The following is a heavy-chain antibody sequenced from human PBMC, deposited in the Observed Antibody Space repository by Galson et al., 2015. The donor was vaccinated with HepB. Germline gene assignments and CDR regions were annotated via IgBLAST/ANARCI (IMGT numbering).Heavy chain of an antibody. D-gene: IGHD2-15*01. Sequence: SLRLSCAASGFTFSSYAMSWVRQAPGKGLEWVSGISASGGNSYYADSVKARFTISRDNSKNTLYLRMNTLRVEDTALYYCAKGRGGRSFSELDYWGQGTLVTVSS. CDR1: GFTFSSYA. V-gene: IGHV3-23*01. CDR2: ISASGGNS. J-gene: IGHJ4*02. CDR3: AKGRGGRSFSELDY.